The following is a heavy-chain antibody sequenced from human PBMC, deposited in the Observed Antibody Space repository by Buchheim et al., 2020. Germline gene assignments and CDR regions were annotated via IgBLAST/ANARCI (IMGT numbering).Heavy chain of an antibody. CDR2: IYHSGST. CDR1: GGSISSGGYS. V-gene: IGHV4-30-2*01. J-gene: IGHJ4*02. D-gene: IGHD2-2*01. CDR3: ARGVTGYCSSTSCPTYYFDY. Sequence: QLQLQESGSGLVKPSQTLSLTCAVSGGSISSGGYSWSWIRRPPGKGLEWIGYIYHSGSTYYNPSLKSRVTISVDRSKNQFSLKLSSVTAADTAVYYCARGVTGYCSSTSCPTYYFDYWGQGTL.